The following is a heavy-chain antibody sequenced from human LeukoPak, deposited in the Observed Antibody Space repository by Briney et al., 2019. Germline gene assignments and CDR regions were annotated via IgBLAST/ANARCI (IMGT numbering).Heavy chain of an antibody. J-gene: IGHJ6*03. V-gene: IGHV3-20*04. CDR1: GFSFDDYG. CDR3: ARRPPQYNWNDPDYYYYMDV. D-gene: IGHD1-1*01. CDR2: IHWDGGSA. Sequence: PGGSLRLSCAASGFSFDDYGMSWVRQAPGKGPVWVSRIHWDGGSAGYADSVKGRFTISRDNAKNSLYLQMNSLRAEDTALYYCARRPPQYNWNDPDYYYYMDVWGKGTTVTVSS.